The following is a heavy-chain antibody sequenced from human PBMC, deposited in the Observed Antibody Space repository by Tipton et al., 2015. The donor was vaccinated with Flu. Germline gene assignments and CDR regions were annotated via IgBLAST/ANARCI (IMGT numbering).Heavy chain of an antibody. CDR3: ARGDCNSTSCLDY. Sequence: TLSLTCTVSGGSISSYYWSWIRQPPGKGLEWIGYIYYSGNTNYNPSLKSRVTISVDTSKNQFSLKLSSVTAADTAVYYCARGDCNSTSCLDYWGQGTLVTVSS. V-gene: IGHV4-59*01. CDR2: IYYSGNT. J-gene: IGHJ4*02. CDR1: GGSISSYY. D-gene: IGHD2-2*01.